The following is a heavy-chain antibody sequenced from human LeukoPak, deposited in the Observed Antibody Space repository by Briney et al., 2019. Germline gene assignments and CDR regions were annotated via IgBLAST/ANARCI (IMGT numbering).Heavy chain of an antibody. J-gene: IGHJ4*02. CDR2: INHSGST. Sequence: SETLSLTCAVYGESFSGYYWSWIRQPPGKGLEWIGEINHSGSTNYNPSLESRVTISVDTSKNQFSLKLSSVTAADTAVYYCARGFYYETSAYFDYWGQATLVTVSS. D-gene: IGHD3-22*01. CDR3: ARGFYYETSAYFDY. V-gene: IGHV4-34*01. CDR1: GESFSGYY.